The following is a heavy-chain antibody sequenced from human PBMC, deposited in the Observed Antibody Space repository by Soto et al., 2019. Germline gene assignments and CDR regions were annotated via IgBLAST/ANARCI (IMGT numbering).Heavy chain of an antibody. V-gene: IGHV3-23*01. CDR3: AKDLHWYGMDV. Sequence: SCKASGYTFTSYAMLWVRQAPGQRLEWVSDISSNGGRTHYADSVRGRFTISRDNSRNTLYLQMSSLRAEDTALYYCAKDLHWYGMDVWGQGTTVTVSS. J-gene: IGHJ6*02. CDR2: ISSNGGRT. CDR1: GYTFTSYA. D-gene: IGHD1-1*01.